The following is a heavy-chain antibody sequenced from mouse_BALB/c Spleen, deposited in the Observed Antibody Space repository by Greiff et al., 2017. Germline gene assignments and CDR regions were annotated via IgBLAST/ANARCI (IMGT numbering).Heavy chain of an antibody. CDR3: AREDSPYAMDY. D-gene: IGHD6-1*01. J-gene: IGHJ4*01. CDR1: GFTFSSYA. CDR2: ISSGGSYT. Sequence: EVHLVESGGGLVKPGGSLKLSCAASGFTFSSYAMSWVRQSPEKRLEWVAEISSGGSYTYYPDTVTGRFTISRDNAKNTLYLEMSSLRSEDTAMYYCAREDSPYAMDYWGQGTSVTVSS. V-gene: IGHV5-9-4*01.